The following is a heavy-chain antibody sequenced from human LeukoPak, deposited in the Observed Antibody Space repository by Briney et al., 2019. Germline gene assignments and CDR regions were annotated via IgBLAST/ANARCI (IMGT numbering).Heavy chain of an antibody. CDR2: IIPILGIA. CDR1: GGTFSSYA. D-gene: IGHD3-3*01. V-gene: IGHV1-69*04. Sequence: ASVKVSCKASGGTFSSYAISWVRQAPGQGLEWMGRIIPILGIASYAQKFQGRVTITADKSTSTAYMELSSLRSEDTAVYYCAAYYDFWSGYYTKPRVRFDPWGQGTLVTVSS. J-gene: IGHJ5*02. CDR3: AAYYDFWSGYYTKPRVRFDP.